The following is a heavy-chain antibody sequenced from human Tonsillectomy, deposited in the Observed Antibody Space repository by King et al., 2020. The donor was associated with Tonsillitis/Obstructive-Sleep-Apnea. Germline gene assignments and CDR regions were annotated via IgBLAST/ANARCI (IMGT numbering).Heavy chain of an antibody. CDR3: AHRGSPSYHCWSGPPGGYFDY. Sequence: TLKESGPTLVKPTQTLTLTCTFSGFSLSTSGVAVGWIRQPPGKALEWLELIYWDDDKRYSPSLKNRLTITKDTSKNQVVLTMTKMDTVDTATYYCAHRGSPSYHCWSGPPGGYFDYWGQGTLVTVSS. CDR1: GFSLSTSGVA. D-gene: IGHD3-3*01. CDR2: IYWDDDK. V-gene: IGHV2-5*02. J-gene: IGHJ4*02.